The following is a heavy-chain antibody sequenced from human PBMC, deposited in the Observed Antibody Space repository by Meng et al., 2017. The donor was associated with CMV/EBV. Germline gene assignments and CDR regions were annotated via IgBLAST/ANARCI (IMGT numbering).Heavy chain of an antibody. CDR2: IYYSGST. J-gene: IGHJ5*02. D-gene: IGHD3-3*01. V-gene: IGHV4-61*08. Sequence: TVSGGSISSGGDYWSWIRQPPGKGLEWIGYIYYSGSTNYNPSLKSRVTISVDTSKNQFSLKLSSVTAADTAVYYCARLYYDFWSGYDRWGQGTLVTVSS. CDR3: ARLYYDFWSGYDR. CDR1: GGSISSGGDY.